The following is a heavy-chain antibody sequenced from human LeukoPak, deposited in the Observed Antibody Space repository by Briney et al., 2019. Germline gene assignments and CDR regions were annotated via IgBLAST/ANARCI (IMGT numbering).Heavy chain of an antibody. CDR3: ANLQGGTRQIIYYYYYCMDV. D-gene: IGHD3-16*01. J-gene: IGHJ6*02. V-gene: IGHV3-23*01. CDR2: ISGRGGST. Sequence: GGSLRLSCAVSGFTLSRYAIRCVPEAPGRGRECVSDISGRGGSTYYTDSAKGRFTTCRDNSKNTLYLQRNSLRAEDTAVYYWANLQGGTRQIIYYYYYCMDVWGQGTTVTVSS. CDR1: GFTLSRYA.